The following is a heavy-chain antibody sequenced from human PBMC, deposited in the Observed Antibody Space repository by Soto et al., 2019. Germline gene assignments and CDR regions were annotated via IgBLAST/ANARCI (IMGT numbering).Heavy chain of an antibody. CDR2: IIPIFGTA. V-gene: IGHV1-69*13. Sequence: RASVKVSCKASGGTFSSYAISWVRQAPGQGLEWMGGIIPIFGTANYAQKFQGRVTITADESTSTAYMELSSLRSEDTAVYYCARNQYSSSSGRARGGYYYGMDVWGQGTTVTVSS. D-gene: IGHD6-6*01. CDR1: GGTFSSYA. CDR3: ARNQYSSSSGRARGGYYYGMDV. J-gene: IGHJ6*02.